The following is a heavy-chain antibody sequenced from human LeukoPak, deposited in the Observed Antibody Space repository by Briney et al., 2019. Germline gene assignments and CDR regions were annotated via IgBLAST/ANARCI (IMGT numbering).Heavy chain of an antibody. CDR3: ARHAISGYDDSNWFDP. CDR1: GGSFSGYF. J-gene: IGHJ5*02. V-gene: IGHV4-34*01. D-gene: IGHD5-12*01. CDR2: INHSGST. Sequence: SETLSLTCAVYGGSFSGYFWSWIRQPPGKGLEWIGEINHSGSTNYNPSLKSRVTISVDTSKNQFSLKLSSVTAADTAVYYCARHAISGYDDSNWFDPWGQGTLVTVSS.